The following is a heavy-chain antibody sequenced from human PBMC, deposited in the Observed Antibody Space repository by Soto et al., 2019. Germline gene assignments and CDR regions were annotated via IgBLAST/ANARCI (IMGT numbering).Heavy chain of an antibody. V-gene: IGHV1-18*01. CDR3: ARVGKVATTSGFDY. CDR2: ISVYSGNT. CDR1: GYTFSNFG. Sequence: ASVKVSCKASGYTFSNFGISWVRQAPGQGLEWMAWISVYSGNTDYAQNLQGRVTMTTDTSTSTAYMELRSLRSDDTAVYYCARVGKVATTSGFDYWGQGTLVTVSS. D-gene: IGHD5-12*01. J-gene: IGHJ4*02.